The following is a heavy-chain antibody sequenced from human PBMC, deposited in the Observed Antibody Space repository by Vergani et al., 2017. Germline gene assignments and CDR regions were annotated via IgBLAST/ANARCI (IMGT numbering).Heavy chain of an antibody. D-gene: IGHD3-22*01. V-gene: IGHV3-48*01. CDR1: GFNFSSYN. CDR2: VSSTSRRQ. J-gene: IGHJ4*02. CDR3: AGPQGTSAYYYGGFDY. Sequence: EVQLVESGGGLVQPGGSLRLSCAASGFNFSSYNMNWVRQAPGKGLEWISYVSSTSRRQSYADSVKGRFTISRDNSKNTLSLQMNSLTAEDTAIYYCAGPQGTSAYYYGGFDYWGQGILVTVSS.